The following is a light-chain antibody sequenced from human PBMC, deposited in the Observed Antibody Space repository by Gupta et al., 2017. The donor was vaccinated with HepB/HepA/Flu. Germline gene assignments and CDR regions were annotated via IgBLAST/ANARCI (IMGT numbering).Light chain of an antibody. CDR3: MHSVQTPYT. Sequence: IVLTPPPLSLPVTSGGPAAISSRSSQSLLKSNGNNYLDWYLQKPGQSPQLVIYFGSNRASGVPDRFSGSGSGTDFTLKISRVEAEDVGVYYCMHSVQTPYTFGQGTKLQIK. CDR1: QSLLKSNGNNY. J-gene: IGKJ2*01. CDR2: FGS. V-gene: IGKV2-28*01.